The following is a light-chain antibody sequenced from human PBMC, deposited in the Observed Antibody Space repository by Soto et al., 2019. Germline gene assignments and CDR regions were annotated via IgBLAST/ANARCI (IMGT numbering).Light chain of an antibody. J-gene: IGKJ5*01. Sequence: EIVLTQSPATLSLSPGERATLSCMASQSVSSYLAWYQHKPGQAPRLLIYDASARAPGIPGRFSGSGSGTVFTLSISSLEPEDFAIYYCQVRSTWSPINFGQGTRLEIK. CDR1: QSVSSY. V-gene: IGKV3-11*01. CDR3: QVRSTWSPIN. CDR2: DAS.